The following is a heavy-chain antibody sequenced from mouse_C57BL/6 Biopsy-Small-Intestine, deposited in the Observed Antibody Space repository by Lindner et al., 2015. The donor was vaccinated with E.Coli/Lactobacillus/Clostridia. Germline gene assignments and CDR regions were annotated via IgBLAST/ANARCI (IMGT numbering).Heavy chain of an antibody. D-gene: IGHD2-2*01. Sequence: SVKVSCKASGYTFTNHDINWVRQAAGQGLEWMGWMNSYSGNTGYAQKFQGRVTMTRDTSTSTAYMELSSLRSEDTAVYYCARGAGQMGRDWFDPWGQGTLVSVSS. V-gene: IGHV1S29*02. CDR3: ARGAGQMGRDWFDP. CDR1: GYTFTNHD. CDR2: MNSYSGNT. J-gene: IGHJ4*01.